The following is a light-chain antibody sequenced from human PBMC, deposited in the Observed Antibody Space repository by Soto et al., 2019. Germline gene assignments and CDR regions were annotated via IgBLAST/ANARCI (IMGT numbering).Light chain of an antibody. CDR1: QSVTNY. J-gene: IGKJ5*01. CDR2: GAF. V-gene: IGKV3-11*01. CDR3: QQRNIWPPVT. Sequence: EIVLTQSPATLSVSPGERATLSCRASQSVTNYLAWYQQKPGQAPRLLIYGAFDRATGIPARFSGSGSGTDFTLTISSLEPEDFAVYYCQQRNIWPPVTFGQGTRLEIK.